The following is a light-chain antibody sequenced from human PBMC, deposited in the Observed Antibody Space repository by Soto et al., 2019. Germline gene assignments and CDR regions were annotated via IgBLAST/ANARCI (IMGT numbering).Light chain of an antibody. V-gene: IGKV3-15*01. CDR1: QSVSNK. Sequence: EIVMTQSPDTLSVSPGERATLSCRASQSVSNKLAWYQQKPGQAPRLLIYGASTRATGIPARFSGSVSGTEFTLTISSLQSEDFAVYYCQQYNDWPMYSFGQGTKLEIK. J-gene: IGKJ2*01. CDR3: QQYNDWPMYS. CDR2: GAS.